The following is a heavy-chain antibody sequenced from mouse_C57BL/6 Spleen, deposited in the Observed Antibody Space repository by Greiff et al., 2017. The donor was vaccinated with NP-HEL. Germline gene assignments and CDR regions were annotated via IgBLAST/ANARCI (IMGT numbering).Heavy chain of an antibody. CDR1: GYAFSSYW. CDR2: IYPGDGDT. Sequence: VQLQQSGAELVKPGASVKTSCNASGYAFSSYWMNWAKQRPGKGLEWIGQIYPGDGDTNYNGKFKGQATLTADQSSSTAYMQLSSLTSEDSAVYFCARSPGNWYYFDCWGQGATLTVSS. V-gene: IGHV1-80*01. D-gene: IGHD2-1*01. CDR3: ARSPGNWYYFDC. J-gene: IGHJ2*01.